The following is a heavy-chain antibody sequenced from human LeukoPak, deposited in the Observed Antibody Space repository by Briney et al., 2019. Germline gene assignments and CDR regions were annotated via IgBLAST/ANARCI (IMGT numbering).Heavy chain of an antibody. CDR1: GGSFSGYY. CDR3: ARASLRGYSYVDFDY. Sequence: SETLSLTCAVYGGSFSGYYRSWIRQPPGKGLEWIGEINHSGSTNYNPSLKSRVTISVDTSKNQFSLKLSSVTAADTAVYYCARASLRGYSYVDFDYWGQGTLVTVSS. D-gene: IGHD5-18*01. CDR2: INHSGST. V-gene: IGHV4-34*01. J-gene: IGHJ4*02.